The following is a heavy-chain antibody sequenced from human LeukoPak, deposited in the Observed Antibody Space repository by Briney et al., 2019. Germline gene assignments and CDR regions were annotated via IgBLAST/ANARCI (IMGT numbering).Heavy chain of an antibody. Sequence: ASVKVSCKTSGYTFSTYGVTWVRQAPGQGFQWMGWISGHSGNTKYAENFQGRISLTTDTSATTAYMELRSLTSDDTAVYYCARDRSSGGWTLEFDYWGQGSLVTVAS. J-gene: IGHJ4*02. CDR2: ISGHSGNT. CDR3: ARDRSSGGWTLEFDY. CDR1: GYTFSTYG. D-gene: IGHD1-1*01. V-gene: IGHV1-18*01.